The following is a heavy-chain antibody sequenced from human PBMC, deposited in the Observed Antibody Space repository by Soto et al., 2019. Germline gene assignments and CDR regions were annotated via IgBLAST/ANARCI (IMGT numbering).Heavy chain of an antibody. CDR3: ATDRGDYIWGSYRYTLDY. CDR1: GYTLTELS. Sequence: ASGKVSCKVYGYTLTELSMHWVRQAPGKGLEWMGGFDPEDGETIYAQKFQGRVTMTEDTSTDTAYMELSSLRSEDTAVYYCATDRGDYIWGSYRYTLDYWGQGTLVTVSS. D-gene: IGHD3-16*02. CDR2: FDPEDGET. V-gene: IGHV1-24*01. J-gene: IGHJ4*02.